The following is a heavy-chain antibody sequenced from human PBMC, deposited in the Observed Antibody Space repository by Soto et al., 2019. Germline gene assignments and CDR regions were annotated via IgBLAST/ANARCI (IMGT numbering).Heavy chain of an antibody. CDR3: ARLITMVRGYYYYMDV. CDR1: GYSFTSYW. CDR2: IYPGDSDT. J-gene: IGHJ6*03. Sequence: GGSLKISCKGSGYSFTSYWIGWVRQMPGKGLEWMGIIYPGDSDTRYSPSFQGQVTISADKSISTAYLQWSSLKASDTAMYYCARLITMVRGYYYYMDVWGKGTTVTVSS. V-gene: IGHV5-51*01. D-gene: IGHD3-10*01.